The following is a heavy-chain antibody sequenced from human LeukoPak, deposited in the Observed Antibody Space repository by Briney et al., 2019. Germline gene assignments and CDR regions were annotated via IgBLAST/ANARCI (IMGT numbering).Heavy chain of an antibody. CDR3: ARRRWSDDALVGYY. V-gene: IGHV4-39*01. CDR1: GGSISSSGYC. CDR2: IDYSGNT. D-gene: IGHD2-15*01. J-gene: IGHJ4*02. Sequence: PSETLSLTCTVSGGSISSSGYCWGWIRQPPGKGLEWIGSIDYSGNTNYNPSLKSRVTIAVDMSKNQFSLKLSSVTAADTAVYYCARRRWSDDALVGYYWGQGTLVTVSS.